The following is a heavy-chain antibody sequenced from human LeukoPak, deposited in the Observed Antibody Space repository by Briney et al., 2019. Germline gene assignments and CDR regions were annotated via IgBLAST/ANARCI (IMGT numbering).Heavy chain of an antibody. CDR1: GFTFSSYG. V-gene: IGHV3-74*01. J-gene: IGHJ6*02. CDR3: ARVPPSSSWSWNYYYYYGMDV. Sequence: GGSLRLSCAASGFTFSSYGMHWVRQAPGKGLVWVSRINSDGSSTSYADSVKGRFTISRDNAKNTLYLQMNSLRAEDTAVYYCARVPPSSSWSWNYYYYYGMDVWGQGTTVTVSS. CDR2: INSDGSST. D-gene: IGHD6-13*01.